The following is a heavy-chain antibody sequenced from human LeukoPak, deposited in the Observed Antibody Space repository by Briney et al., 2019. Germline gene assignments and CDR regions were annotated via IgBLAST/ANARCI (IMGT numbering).Heavy chain of an antibody. D-gene: IGHD6-19*01. J-gene: IGHJ5*02. CDR1: GGSISGYY. CDR2: IYYSGST. Sequence: SETLSLTCTVSGGSISGYYWSWIRQPPGKGLEWIGYIYYSGSTNYNPSLKSRVTISVDTSKNQFSLKLSSVTAADTAVYYCARGGYSSVVWFDPWGQGTLVTVSS. V-gene: IGHV4-59*01. CDR3: ARGGYSSVVWFDP.